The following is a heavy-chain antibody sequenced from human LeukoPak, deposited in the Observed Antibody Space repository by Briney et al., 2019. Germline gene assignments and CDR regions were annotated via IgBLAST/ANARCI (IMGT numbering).Heavy chain of an antibody. CDR2: MSAYNGKT. D-gene: IGHD5-18*01. CDR3: ARGMGYSYGHPQGAFDI. CDR1: GYTFTSYA. Sequence: ASVKVSCKASGYTFTSYAMHWVRQAPGQRLEWMGWMSAYNGKTNYAHSLQGRVTATADTSTSTAYMELRSLRSEDTAVYYCARGMGYSYGHPQGAFDIWGQGTMVTVSS. V-gene: IGHV1-18*01. J-gene: IGHJ3*02.